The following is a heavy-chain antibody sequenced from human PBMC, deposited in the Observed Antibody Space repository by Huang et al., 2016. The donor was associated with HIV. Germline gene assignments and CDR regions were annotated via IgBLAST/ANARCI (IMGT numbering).Heavy chain of an antibody. CDR3: ARSSSSWSNWFDP. CDR1: GYTFTSYD. J-gene: IGHJ5*02. CDR2: INPNNGNT. V-gene: IGHV1-8*01. Sequence: QVQLVQSGAEVKKPGASVKVSCKASGYTFTSYDINWVRQATVQGLEWMGWINPNNGNTGYVQKSQGRVTMTRNTSISTAYMELSSLRSEDTAVYYCARSSSSWSNWFDPWGQGTLVTVSS. D-gene: IGHD6-13*01.